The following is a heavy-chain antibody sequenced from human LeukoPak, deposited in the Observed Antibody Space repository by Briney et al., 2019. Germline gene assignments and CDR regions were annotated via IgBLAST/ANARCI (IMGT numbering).Heavy chain of an antibody. J-gene: IGHJ6*02. CDR3: ARVPPITMIVVVITTHYGMDV. CDR1: GYTFTSYG. Sequence: ASVKVSCKASGYTFTSYGISWVRQAPGQGLEWKGWISAYNGNTNYAQKLQGRVTMTTDTSTSTAYMELRSLRSDDTAVYYCARVPPITMIVVVITTHYGMDVWGQGTTVTVSS. D-gene: IGHD3-22*01. V-gene: IGHV1-18*01. CDR2: ISAYNGNT.